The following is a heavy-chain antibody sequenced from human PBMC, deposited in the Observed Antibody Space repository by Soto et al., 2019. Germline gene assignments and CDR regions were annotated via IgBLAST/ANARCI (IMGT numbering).Heavy chain of an antibody. D-gene: IGHD1-1*01. CDR1: GFTISGKKY. CDR3: ATWHEREHAYDV. Sequence: DVQLVESGGGLIQPGESLRLSCVAFGFTISGKKYVAWVRQAPGKGLEWVSALYDVDGSFYADSVKGRFTTSSDSSKTTVYLRMNDLRPDDTAVYYCATWHEREHAYDVWGQGTTVTVSS. J-gene: IGHJ3*01. V-gene: IGHV3-53*01. CDR2: LYDVDGS.